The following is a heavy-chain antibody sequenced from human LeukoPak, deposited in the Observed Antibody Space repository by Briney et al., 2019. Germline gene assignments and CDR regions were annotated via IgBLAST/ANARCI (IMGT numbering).Heavy chain of an antibody. D-gene: IGHD3-3*01. CDR1: GYTFTSYD. Sequence: ASVKVSCKASGYTFTSYDINWVRQATGQGLEWMGWMNPNSGNTGYAQKFQGRVTMTRNTSIITAYMELSSLRSEDTAVYYCARGRQYYDFWSGYYDFYFDYWGQGTLVTVFS. CDR3: ARGRQYYDFWSGYYDFYFDY. V-gene: IGHV1-8*01. CDR2: MNPNSGNT. J-gene: IGHJ4*02.